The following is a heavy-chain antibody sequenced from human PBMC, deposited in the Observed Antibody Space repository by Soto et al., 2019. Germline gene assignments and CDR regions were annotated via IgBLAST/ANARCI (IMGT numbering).Heavy chain of an antibody. D-gene: IGHD6-19*01. J-gene: IGHJ3*02. Sequence: GASVKVSCKASGGTFSSYAISWVRQAPGQGLEWMGWISAYNGNTNYAQKLQGRVTMTTDTSTSTAYMELRSLRSDDTAVYYCARDSSSGWYDAFDIWGQGTMVTVSS. CDR1: GGTFSSYA. CDR2: ISAYNGNT. V-gene: IGHV1-18*01. CDR3: ARDSSSGWYDAFDI.